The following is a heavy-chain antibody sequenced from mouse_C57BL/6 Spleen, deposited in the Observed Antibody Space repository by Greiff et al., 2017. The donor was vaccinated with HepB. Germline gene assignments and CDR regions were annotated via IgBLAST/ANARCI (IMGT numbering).Heavy chain of an antibody. Sequence: QVQLQQPGAELVRPGSSVKLSCKASGYTFTSYWMDWVKQRPGQDLEWIGNIYPSDSETHYNQKFKDKATLTVDKSSSTAYMQLSSLTSEDSAVYYCARSGTTVDFDYWGQGTTLTVSS. V-gene: IGHV1-61*01. CDR3: ARSGTTVDFDY. CDR1: GYTFTSYW. J-gene: IGHJ2*01. CDR2: IYPSDSET. D-gene: IGHD1-1*01.